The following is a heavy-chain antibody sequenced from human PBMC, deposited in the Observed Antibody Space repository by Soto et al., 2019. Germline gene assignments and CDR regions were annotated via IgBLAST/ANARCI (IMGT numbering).Heavy chain of an antibody. CDR2: INHSGST. D-gene: IGHD6-19*01. CDR1: GGPFSGYY. J-gene: IGHJ3*02. V-gene: IGHV4-34*01. CDR3: ARGAAVAGYDAFDI. Sequence: PSETLSLTCAVYGGPFSGYYWSWIRQPPGKGLEWIGEINHSGSTNYNPSLKSRVTISVDTSKNQFSLKLSSVTAADTAVYYCARGAAVAGYDAFDIWGQGTMVTVSS.